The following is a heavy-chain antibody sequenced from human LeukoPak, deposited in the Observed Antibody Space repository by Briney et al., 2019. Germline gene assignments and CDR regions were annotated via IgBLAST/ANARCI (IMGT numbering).Heavy chain of an antibody. CDR1: GYTVTGYC. CDR2: INPNSGGT. V-gene: IGHV1-2*02. Sequence: ASVKVSCKASGYTVTGYCMHWVRQAPGQGLEWMGWINPNSGGTNYAQKFQGSVTMTRDTSISTAYMELSRLRSDDTAVYYCAREGAGYSGSELFDYWGQGTLVTVSS. CDR3: AREGAGYSGSELFDY. J-gene: IGHJ4*02. D-gene: IGHD5-12*01.